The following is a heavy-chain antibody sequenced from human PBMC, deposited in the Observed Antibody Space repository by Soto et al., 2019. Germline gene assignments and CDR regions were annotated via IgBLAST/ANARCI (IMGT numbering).Heavy chain of an antibody. J-gene: IGHJ5*02. CDR1: GGSFSGYY. Sequence: QVQLQQWGAGLLKPSETLSLTCAVYGGSFSGYYWSWIRQPPGKGLEWIGETNHSGSTNYNPSLKSRVTISVDTSKNQFSLKLSSVTAADTAVYYCAREYNWNRRFDPWGQGTLVTVSS. V-gene: IGHV4-34*01. CDR2: TNHSGST. CDR3: AREYNWNRRFDP. D-gene: IGHD1-20*01.